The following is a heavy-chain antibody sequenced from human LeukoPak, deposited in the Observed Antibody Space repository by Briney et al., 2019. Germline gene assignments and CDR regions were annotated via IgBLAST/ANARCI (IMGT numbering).Heavy chain of an antibody. CDR2: ISSSGSTI. J-gene: IGHJ4*02. CDR3: ARDGDSSSQIAFDY. CDR1: GFTFSSYE. V-gene: IGHV3-48*03. D-gene: IGHD6-13*01. Sequence: PGGSLRLSCAASGFTFSSYEMNWVRQAPGKGLEWVSYISSSGSTIYYADSVKGRFTISRDNAKNSLYLQMNSLRAEDTAVYYCARDGDSSSQIAFDYWGQGTLVTVSS.